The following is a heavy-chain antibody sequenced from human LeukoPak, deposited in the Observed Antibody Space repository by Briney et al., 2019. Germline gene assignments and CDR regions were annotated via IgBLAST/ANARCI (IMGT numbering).Heavy chain of an antibody. V-gene: IGHV4-39*07. CDR3: ASEAARPDVHPE. CDR2: IYYSGST. Sequence: PSETLSLTCTVSGGSISSSSYYWGWIRQPPGKGLEWIGSIYYSGSTYYNPSLKSRVTISVDTSKNQFSLKLSSVTAADTAVYYCASEAARPDVHPEWGQGTLVTVSS. CDR1: GGSISSSSYY. J-gene: IGHJ4*02. D-gene: IGHD6-6*01.